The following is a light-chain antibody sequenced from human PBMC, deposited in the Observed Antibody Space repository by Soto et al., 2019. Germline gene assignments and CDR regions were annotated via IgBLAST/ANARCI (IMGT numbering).Light chain of an antibody. V-gene: IGKV1-39*01. CDR3: QHGYSTPLT. CDR2: AAS. Sequence: IHLTHSPSSLSASLGYRVTITFRASQGISSYLAWYQQKPGKAPKLLIYAASTLQSGVPSRFSGSGSGTDFTLTISSLQPEDFATYFCQHGYSTPLTFGGGTKVDIK. CDR1: QGISSY. J-gene: IGKJ4*01.